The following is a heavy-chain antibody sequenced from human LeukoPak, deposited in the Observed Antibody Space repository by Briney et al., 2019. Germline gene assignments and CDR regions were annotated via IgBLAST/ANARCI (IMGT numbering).Heavy chain of an antibody. V-gene: IGHV4-4*07. J-gene: IGHJ2*01. CDR2: VYTSGST. Sequence: SETLSLACTVTGGSINYQYWNWIRQSAEKGLEWIGRVYTSGSTNYNPSLKSRVTMSVDTSKNQFSLSLTSVTAADTAIYYCARYARRPLPYTSNFYAWTFDLWGRGTLVTVSS. CDR1: GGSINYQY. D-gene: IGHD4-11*01. CDR3: ARYARRPLPYTSNFYAWTFDL.